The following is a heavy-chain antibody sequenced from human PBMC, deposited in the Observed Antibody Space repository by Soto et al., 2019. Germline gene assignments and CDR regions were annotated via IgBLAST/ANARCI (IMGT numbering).Heavy chain of an antibody. J-gene: IGHJ6*03. Sequence: QVQLVQSGAEVKKPGASVKVSCKASGYTFTSYGISWVRQAPGQGLEWMGWISAYNGNTNYAHKLQGRVTMTTDTSTSTPYMELRSLRSDDTAMYYCARGLGGGSSGYYYYYMDVWGKGTTVTVSS. CDR1: GYTFTSYG. D-gene: IGHD2-15*01. V-gene: IGHV1-18*01. CDR3: ARGLGGGSSGYYYYYMDV. CDR2: ISAYNGNT.